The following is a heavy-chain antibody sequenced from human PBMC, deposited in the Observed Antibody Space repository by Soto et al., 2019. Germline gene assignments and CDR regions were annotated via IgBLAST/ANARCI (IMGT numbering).Heavy chain of an antibody. Sequence: QVHLVQSGAEVKKPGASVKVSCKGSGYTFTSYGITWVRQAPGQGLEWMGWISAHNGNTDYAQKLQGRVTVTRDTPTGKAYMELRGLRSDDPAVYYCARGRYGDYWGQGALVTVSS. J-gene: IGHJ4*02. CDR2: ISAHNGNT. CDR3: ARGRYGDY. V-gene: IGHV1-18*01. CDR1: GYTFTSYG. D-gene: IGHD1-1*01.